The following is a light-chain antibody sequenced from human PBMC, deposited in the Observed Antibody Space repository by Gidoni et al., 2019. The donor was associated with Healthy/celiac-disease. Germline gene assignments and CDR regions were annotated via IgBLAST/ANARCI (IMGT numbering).Light chain of an antibody. CDR3: QQRSNWPRALT. CDR2: DAS. J-gene: IGKJ4*01. V-gene: IGKV3-11*01. CDR1: QSVSSY. Sequence: EIVLTQSPATLSLSPGERATLSCRASQSVSSYLAWYQQKPGQAPRLLIYDASNRATGIPARFSGSGSGTDFTLTISSTEPEDFAVYYCQQRSNWPRALTFGGGTKVEIK.